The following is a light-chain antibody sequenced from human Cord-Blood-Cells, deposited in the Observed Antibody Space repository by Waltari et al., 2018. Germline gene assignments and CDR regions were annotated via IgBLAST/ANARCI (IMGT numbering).Light chain of an antibody. J-gene: IGKJ4*01. CDR2: DAS. Sequence: ELVLTQSPATLSLSPGERATLSCRASKSVSSYLAWYHQKPGQVPRLLIYDASNSATGIPARFSGSGSGTDFTLTLSSLEPEDFAGYYCQQRSNWPLTFGGGTKVEIK. CDR1: KSVSSY. V-gene: IGKV3-11*01. CDR3: QQRSNWPLT.